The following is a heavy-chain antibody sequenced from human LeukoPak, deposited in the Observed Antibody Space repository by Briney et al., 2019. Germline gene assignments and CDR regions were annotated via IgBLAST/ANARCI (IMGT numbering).Heavy chain of an antibody. CDR1: GFTFSGYG. D-gene: IGHD2-2*01. CDR2: ISYDGSNK. J-gene: IGHJ6*03. Sequence: PGRSLRLSCAASGFTFSGYGMHWVRQAPGKGLEWVAVISYDGSNKYYADSVKGRFTISRDNSKNTLYLQMNSLRAEDTAVYYCARANKDIVVVPAAKDYYYYMDVWGKGTTVTVSS. CDR3: ARANKDIVVVPAAKDYYYYMDV. V-gene: IGHV3-30*03.